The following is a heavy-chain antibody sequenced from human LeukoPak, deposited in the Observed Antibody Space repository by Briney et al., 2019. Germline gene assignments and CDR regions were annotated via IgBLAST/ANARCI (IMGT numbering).Heavy chain of an antibody. D-gene: IGHD1-26*01. V-gene: IGHV4-39*01. Sequence: PSETLSLTCTVSGGSISSSSYYWGWIRQPPGKGLEWIGSIYYSGSTYYNPSLKSRVTVSVDTSKNQFSLKLSSVTAADTAVYYCAGHPESDSGSYPIAFDYWGQGTLVTVSS. CDR2: IYYSGST. J-gene: IGHJ4*02. CDR3: AGHPESDSGSYPIAFDY. CDR1: GGSISSSSYY.